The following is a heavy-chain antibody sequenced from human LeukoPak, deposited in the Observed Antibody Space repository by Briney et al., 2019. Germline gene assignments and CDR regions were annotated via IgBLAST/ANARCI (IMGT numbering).Heavy chain of an antibody. CDR1: GFTFTTYN. CDR3: VRALGSSSADY. J-gene: IGHJ4*02. Sequence: GGSLRLSCAASGFTFTTYNMIWVRQAPGKGLEWVANIKQDGSEKYYVDSVEGRFTISRDNAKNSVSLQINSLRGEDTAVYYCVRALGSSSADYWGQGTLVTVSS. CDR2: IKQDGSEK. D-gene: IGHD6-6*01. V-gene: IGHV3-7*01.